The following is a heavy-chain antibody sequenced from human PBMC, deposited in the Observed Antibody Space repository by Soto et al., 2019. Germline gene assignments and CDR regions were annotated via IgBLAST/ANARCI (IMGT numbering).Heavy chain of an antibody. CDR1: GFSLSTSGVA. V-gene: IGHV2-5*02. D-gene: IGHD3-16*01. Sequence: QITLKESGPTLVKPTQTLTLTCTFSGFSLSTSGVAVGWVRQPPGKALECLALIYWDDNKRYSTSLKSRLTVTKDTSKNQVVLTMTNMDPVDTATYYCAHHSTSTHFEFWGQGTLVTVSS. J-gene: IGHJ4*02. CDR2: IYWDDNK. CDR3: AHHSTSTHFEF.